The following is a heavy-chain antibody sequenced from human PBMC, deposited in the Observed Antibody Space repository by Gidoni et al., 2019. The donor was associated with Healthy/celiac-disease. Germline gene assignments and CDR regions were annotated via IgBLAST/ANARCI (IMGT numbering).Heavy chain of an antibody. Sequence: QVQLVESGGGVVQPGRSLRLSCAASGFTFSSYGMHWVRQAPGKGLEWVAVIWYDGSNKYYADSVKGRFTISRDNSKNTLYLQMNSLRAEDTAVYYCAREGLDVRGFDYWGQGTLVTVSS. J-gene: IGHJ4*02. V-gene: IGHV3-33*01. CDR3: AREGLDVRGFDY. D-gene: IGHD1-1*01. CDR2: IWYDGSNK. CDR1: GFTFSSYG.